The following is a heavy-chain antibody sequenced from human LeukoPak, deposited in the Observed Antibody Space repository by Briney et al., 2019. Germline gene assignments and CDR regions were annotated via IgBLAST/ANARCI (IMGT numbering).Heavy chain of an antibody. V-gene: IGHV4-34*01. CDR1: GGSFSGYY. J-gene: IGHJ4*02. CDR2: INHSGST. Sequence: SETLSLTCAVYGGSFSGYYWSWIRQPPGKGLEWIGEINHSGSTNYNPSLKSRVTMSVDTSQNHFALNLTSVTAADTAVYYCARVGYYGLDYWGQGTLVTVSS. D-gene: IGHD3-10*01. CDR3: ARVGYYGLDY.